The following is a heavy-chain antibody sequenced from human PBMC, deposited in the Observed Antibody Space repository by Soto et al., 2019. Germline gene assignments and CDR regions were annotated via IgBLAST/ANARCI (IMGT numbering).Heavy chain of an antibody. D-gene: IGHD3-16*01. V-gene: IGHV4-4*07. Sequence: SETLSLTCTVSGGSISSYYWSWIRQPAGKGLEWIGRIYTSGSTNYNPSLKSRVTMSVDTSKNQFSLKLSSVTAADTAVYYCARDYPLWQEYYFDYWGQGTLVTVSS. CDR3: ARDYPLWQEYYFDY. J-gene: IGHJ4*02. CDR2: IYTSGST. CDR1: GGSISSYY.